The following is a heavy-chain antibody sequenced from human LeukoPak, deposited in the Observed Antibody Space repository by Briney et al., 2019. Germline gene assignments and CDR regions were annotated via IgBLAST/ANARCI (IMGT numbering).Heavy chain of an antibody. CDR2: MNPNSGNT. J-gene: IGHJ5*02. D-gene: IGHD2-2*03. CDR1: GYTFTSYD. CDR3: ARGVGYCSSTSCPSGYWFDP. V-gene: IGHV1-8*01. Sequence: ASVKVSCKASGYTFTSYDINWVRQATGQGLEWMGWMNPNSGNTGYAQKFQGRVTMTRNTSISTAYMELSSLRSEDTAVYYCARGVGYCSSTSCPSGYWFDPWGQGTLVTVSS.